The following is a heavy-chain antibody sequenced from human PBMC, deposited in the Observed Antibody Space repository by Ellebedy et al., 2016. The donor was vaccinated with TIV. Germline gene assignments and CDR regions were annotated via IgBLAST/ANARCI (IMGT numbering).Heavy chain of an antibody. CDR2: VKQDGSEK. V-gene: IGHV3-7*03. D-gene: IGHD2-2*01. J-gene: IGHJ4*02. Sequence: GESLKISCAASGFTFSNYWMTWVRQAPGKGLQWVANVKQDGSEKHYVDSVKGRFTLSRDNAKNSLYLQMSHLRAEDTAVFYCATEGGRHSTGSGFYWGQGTRVTVST. CDR3: ATEGGRHSTGSGFY. CDR1: GFTFSNYW.